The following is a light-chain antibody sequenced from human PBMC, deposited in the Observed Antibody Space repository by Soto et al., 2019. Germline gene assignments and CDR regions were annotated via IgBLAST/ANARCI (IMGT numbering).Light chain of an antibody. CDR2: DAS. CDR3: QQYDNPLVT. CDR1: QDISNY. Sequence: DIQMTQSPSSLSASVGDRVTITCQASQDISNYLNWYQQKPGKAPKLLIYDASNLETGVPSRFSGSGSGTDFTFTISSRQAEDIETYYCQQYDNPLVTFGPGTKVDIK. V-gene: IGKV1-33*01. J-gene: IGKJ3*01.